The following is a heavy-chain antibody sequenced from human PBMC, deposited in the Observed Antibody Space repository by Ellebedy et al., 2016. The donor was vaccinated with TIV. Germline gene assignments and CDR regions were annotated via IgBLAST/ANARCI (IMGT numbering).Heavy chain of an antibody. CDR2: ISGSGGST. V-gene: IGHV3-23*01. D-gene: IGHD5-12*01. CDR3: ARPRGYSGYVNWFDP. Sequence: GGSLRLXXAASGFTFSSYAMSWVRQAPGKGLEWVSAISGSGGSTYYADSVKGRFTISRDNAKNSLYLQMNSLRAEDTAVYYCARPRGYSGYVNWFDPWGQGTLVTVSS. CDR1: GFTFSSYA. J-gene: IGHJ5*02.